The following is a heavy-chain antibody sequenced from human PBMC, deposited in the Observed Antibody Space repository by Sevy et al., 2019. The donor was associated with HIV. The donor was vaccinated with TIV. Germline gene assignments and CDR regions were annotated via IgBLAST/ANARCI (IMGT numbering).Heavy chain of an antibody. Sequence: GGSLRLSCAASGFTFSSYAMSWVRQAPGKGLEWVSAISGSGGSTYYADSVKGRFTISRDNSKNTLYLQMNSLRAEDTAVYYCAKVHGKYSSSSEWYFDLWGRGTLVTVSS. CDR2: ISGSGGST. D-gene: IGHD6-13*01. J-gene: IGHJ2*01. CDR1: GFTFSSYA. V-gene: IGHV3-23*01. CDR3: AKVHGKYSSSSEWYFDL.